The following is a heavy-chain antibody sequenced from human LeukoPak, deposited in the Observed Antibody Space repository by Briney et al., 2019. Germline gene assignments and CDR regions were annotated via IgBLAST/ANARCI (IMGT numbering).Heavy chain of an antibody. CDR3: AELGITMIGGV. CDR1: GFTFSSYE. D-gene: IGHD3-10*02. Sequence: GRSLRLSCAASGFTFSSYEMNWVRQAPGKGLEWVSYISSSGSTIYYADSVKGRFTISRDNAKISLYLQMNSLRAEDTAVYYCAELGITMIGGVWGKGTTVTISS. J-gene: IGHJ6*04. V-gene: IGHV3-48*03. CDR2: ISSSGSTI.